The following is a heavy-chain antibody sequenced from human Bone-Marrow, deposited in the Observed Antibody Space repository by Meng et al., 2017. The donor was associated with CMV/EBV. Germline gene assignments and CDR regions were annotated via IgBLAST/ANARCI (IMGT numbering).Heavy chain of an antibody. CDR3: AKLRLLRPQYGMDV. V-gene: IGHV3-21*01. CDR1: GFTFSSYS. CDR2: ISSSSSYI. Sequence: GESLKISCAASGFTFSSYSMNWVRQAPGKGLEWVSSISSSSSYIYYADSVKGRFTISRDNAKNSLYLQMNSLRAEDTAVYYCAKLRLLRPQYGMDVWGQGTTATVSS. D-gene: IGHD3-3*01. J-gene: IGHJ6*02.